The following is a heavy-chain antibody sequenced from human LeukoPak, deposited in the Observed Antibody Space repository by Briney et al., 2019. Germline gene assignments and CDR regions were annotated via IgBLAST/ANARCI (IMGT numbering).Heavy chain of an antibody. CDR3: ARGLPAAIVY. J-gene: IGHJ4*02. CDR2: ISAYNGNT. V-gene: IGHV1-18*01. CDR1: GYTFTSYG. Sequence: ASVKVSCKASGYTFTSYGISWVRQAPGQGLEWMGWISAYNGNTNYAQKLQGRVTITADKSTSTAYMELSSLRSEDTAVYYCARGLPAAIVYWGQGTLVTVSS. D-gene: IGHD2-2*01.